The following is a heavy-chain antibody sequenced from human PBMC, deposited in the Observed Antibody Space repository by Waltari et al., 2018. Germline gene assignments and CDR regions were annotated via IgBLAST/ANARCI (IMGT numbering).Heavy chain of an antibody. CDR1: GYTFTSYA. CDR2: INAGNGNT. J-gene: IGHJ3*02. D-gene: IGHD3-10*01. Sequence: QVQLVQSGAEVKKPGASVKVSCKASGYTFTSYAMHWVRQAPGQRLEWMGWINAGNGNTKYSQKFQGRVTITTDESTSTAYMELSSLRSEDTAVYYCAGPTSFGIGAFDIWGQGTMVTVSS. V-gene: IGHV1-3*01. CDR3: AGPTSFGIGAFDI.